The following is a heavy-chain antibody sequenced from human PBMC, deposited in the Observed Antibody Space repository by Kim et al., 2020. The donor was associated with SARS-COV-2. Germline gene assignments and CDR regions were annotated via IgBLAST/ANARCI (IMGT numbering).Heavy chain of an antibody. Sequence: ASVKVSCKASGYTFTSYGISWVRQAPGQGLEWMGWISAYNGNTNYAQYLQGRVTMTTDTSTSTAYMELRSLRSDDTAVYYCARKGDCSSTSCYMWSDSWGQGTLVTVPS. V-gene: IGHV1-18*04. CDR2: ISAYNGNT. CDR1: GYTFTSYG. J-gene: IGHJ4*02. D-gene: IGHD2-2*02. CDR3: ARKGDCSSTSCYMWSDS.